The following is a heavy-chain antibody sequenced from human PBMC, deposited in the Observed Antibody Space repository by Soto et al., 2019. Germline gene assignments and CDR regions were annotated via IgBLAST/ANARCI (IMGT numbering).Heavy chain of an antibody. J-gene: IGHJ6*02. CDR2: IYYSGST. CDR3: AGGRVQSSGWYGVFSYYYYGMDV. V-gene: IGHV4-59*01. CDR1: GGSISSYY. D-gene: IGHD6-19*01. Sequence: SETLSLTCTVSGGSISSYYWSWIRQPPGKGLEWIGYIYYSGSTNYNPSLKSRVTISVDTSKNQFSLKLSSVTAADTAVYYCAGGRVQSSGWYGVFSYYYYGMDVWGQGTTVTVSS.